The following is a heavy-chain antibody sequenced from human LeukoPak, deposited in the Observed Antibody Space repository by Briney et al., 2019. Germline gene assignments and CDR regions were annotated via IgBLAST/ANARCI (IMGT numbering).Heavy chain of an antibody. CDR3: AHRGGLSTWSLYGFDS. Sequence: SGPTLVKPTQTLTLTCTFSGFSLSTSGVSVGWIRQPPGKALEWLALIYWDDDKEYSPSLKSRLTITKDTSKNQVILTMTNVDPVDTATYFCAHRGGLSTWSLYGFDSWGQGTLVSVSS. CDR2: IYWDDDK. CDR1: GFSLSTSGVS. V-gene: IGHV2-5*02. D-gene: IGHD6-13*01. J-gene: IGHJ4*02.